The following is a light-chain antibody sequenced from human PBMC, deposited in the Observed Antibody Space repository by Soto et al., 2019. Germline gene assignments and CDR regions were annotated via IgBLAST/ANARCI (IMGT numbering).Light chain of an antibody. CDR1: QSISSW. CDR2: KAS. J-gene: IGKJ1*01. CDR3: QHWVDYMWT. Sequence: DIHLTQSPSTLSASVGDRVTITCRASQSISSWLAWYQQKPGKAPKLLIYKASTLESGVPSRFSGSGSGTEFTLTISSVQHDDFATYYCQHWVDYMWTFGQGTKVEIK. V-gene: IGKV1-5*03.